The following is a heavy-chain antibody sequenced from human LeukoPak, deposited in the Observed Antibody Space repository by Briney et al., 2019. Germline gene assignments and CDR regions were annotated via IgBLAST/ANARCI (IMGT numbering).Heavy chain of an antibody. CDR3: ARGTYSSSWYYYYYMDV. D-gene: IGHD6-13*01. V-gene: IGHV4-61*02. J-gene: IGHJ6*03. CDR2: IYTSGST. Sequence: PSQTLSLTCTVSGGSISSGSYYWSWIRQPAGKGLEWIGRIYTSGSTNYNPSLKSRVTISVDTSKNQFSLKLSSVTAADTAVYYCARGTYSSSWYYYYYMDVWGKGTTVTVSS. CDR1: GGSISSGSYY.